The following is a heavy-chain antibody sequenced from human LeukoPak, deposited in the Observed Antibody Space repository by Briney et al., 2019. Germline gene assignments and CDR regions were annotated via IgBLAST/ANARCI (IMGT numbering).Heavy chain of an antibody. V-gene: IGHV3-30*02. CDR1: GFTFSSYG. CDR3: ARGYSSSWYLGGYFDY. D-gene: IGHD6-13*01. Sequence: GGSLRLSCAASGFTFSSYGMHWVRQAPGKGLEWVAFIRYDGSNKYYADSVKGRFTISRDNSKNTLYLQMNSLRAEDTAVYYCARGYSSSWYLGGYFDYWGQGTLVTVSS. CDR2: IRYDGSNK. J-gene: IGHJ4*02.